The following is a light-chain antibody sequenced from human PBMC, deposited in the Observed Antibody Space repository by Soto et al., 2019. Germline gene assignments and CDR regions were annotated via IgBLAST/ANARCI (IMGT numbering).Light chain of an antibody. J-gene: IGKJ2*01. V-gene: IGKV1-39*01. CDR2: GAS. Sequence: TQSPSTLSGSVGDRVTITCRASQNINNYLNWYQQKPGKAPKLLIYGASSLQSGIPSRFSGSGSGTDFTLTISSLQPEDFATYYCLQDYNYPYTFGQGTKVDIK. CDR1: QNINNY. CDR3: LQDYNYPYT.